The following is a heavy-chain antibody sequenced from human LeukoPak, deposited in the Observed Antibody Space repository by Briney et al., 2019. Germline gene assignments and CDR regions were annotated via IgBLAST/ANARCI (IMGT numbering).Heavy chain of an antibody. CDR3: ARRWNYGRNYYIDV. J-gene: IGHJ6*03. CDR2: INDSGTN. CDR1: GGSFSHYY. V-gene: IGHV4-34*01. Sequence: SETLSLTCAVYGGSFSHYYWSWIRQSPGMGLEWIGEINDSGTNNYNPSLMSRVTISVDKSKNQFSLKLTSATAADTAVYYCARRWNYGRNYYIDVWGKGATFSVSS. D-gene: IGHD1-7*01.